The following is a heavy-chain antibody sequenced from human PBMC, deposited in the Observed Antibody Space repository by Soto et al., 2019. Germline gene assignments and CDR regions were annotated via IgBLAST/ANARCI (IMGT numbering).Heavy chain of an antibody. J-gene: IGHJ4*02. D-gene: IGHD3-9*01. V-gene: IGHV4-39*01. CDR1: GGSKNSSSYY. CDR2: IYYSGST. CDR3: APFDWLTHY. Sequence: QLQLQESGPGLVKPSETLSLTCTVSGGSKNSSSYYWGWIRQPPGKGLEWIGSIYYSGSTYYNPSLKSRVTISVDTSKNQFSLKLSSVTAADTAVYYCAPFDWLTHYWGQGTLVTVSS.